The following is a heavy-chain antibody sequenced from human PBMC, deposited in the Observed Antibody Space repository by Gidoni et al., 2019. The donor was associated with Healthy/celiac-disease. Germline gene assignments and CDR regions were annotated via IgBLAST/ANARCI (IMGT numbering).Heavy chain of an antibody. CDR1: GYTFTGYY. D-gene: IGHD4-17*01. V-gene: IGHV1-2*02. Sequence: QVQLVQSGAEVKKSGASVKASCKASGYTFTGYYMHWVRQAPGQGLEWMGWINPNSGGTNYAQKFQGRVTMTRDTSISTAYMELSRLRSDDTAVYYCAREKHYDDYVGGWFDPWGQGTLVTVSS. J-gene: IGHJ5*02. CDR2: INPNSGGT. CDR3: AREKHYDDYVGGWFDP.